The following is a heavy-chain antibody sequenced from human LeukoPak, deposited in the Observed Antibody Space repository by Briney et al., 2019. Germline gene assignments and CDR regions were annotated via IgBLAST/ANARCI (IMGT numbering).Heavy chain of an antibody. CDR2: ISSSSSYI. CDR3: AKEGYSSSWYQDY. J-gene: IGHJ4*02. CDR1: GFTFSNNS. V-gene: IGHV3-21*01. D-gene: IGHD6-13*01. Sequence: GGSLRLSCAASGFTFSNNSMNWVRQAPGKGLEWVSSISSSSSYIFYADSVKGRFTISRDNAKNSLSLEMNSLRAEDTAVYYCAKEGYSSSWYQDYWGQGTLVTVSS.